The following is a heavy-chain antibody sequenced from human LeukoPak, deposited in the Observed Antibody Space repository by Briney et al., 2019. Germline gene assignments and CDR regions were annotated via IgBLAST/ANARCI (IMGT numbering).Heavy chain of an antibody. CDR3: ARADYYGSGSPYYYYGMDV. V-gene: IGHV1-2*04. J-gene: IGHJ6*02. CDR1: GYTFTGYY. Sequence: ASVKVSCKASGYTFTGYYMHWVRQAPGQGLEWMGWINPNSGGTNYAQKFQGWVTMTRDTSISTAFMELSRLRSDDTAVYYCARADYYGSGSPYYYYGMDVWGQGTTVTVPS. D-gene: IGHD3-10*01. CDR2: INPNSGGT.